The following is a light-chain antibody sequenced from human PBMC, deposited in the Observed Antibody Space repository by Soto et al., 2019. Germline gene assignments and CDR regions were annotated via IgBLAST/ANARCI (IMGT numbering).Light chain of an antibody. J-gene: IGKJ4*01. CDR2: DAS. V-gene: IGKV1-5*01. Sequence: DIQMTQSPSTLSASVGDRVTITCRASQSVTNWLAWYQQKPGKAPKLLIFDASSLQSGVPSRFSGGGSGTEFTLSISSLQPDDFASYYCQLYDGHSVFTCGGGPKVEIK. CDR3: QLYDGHSVFT. CDR1: QSVTNW.